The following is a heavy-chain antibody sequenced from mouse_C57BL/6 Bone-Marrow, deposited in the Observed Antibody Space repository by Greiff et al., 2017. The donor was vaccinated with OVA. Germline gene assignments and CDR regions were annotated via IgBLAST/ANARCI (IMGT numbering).Heavy chain of an antibody. V-gene: IGHV1-62-2*01. CDR1: GYTFTEYT. D-gene: IGHD2-2*01. CDR3: ARHDTPMVTTGKNYFDY. CDR2: FYPGSGSI. Sequence: QVQLQQSGAELVKPGASVKLSCKASGYTFTEYTIHWVKQRSGQGLEWIGWFYPGSGSIKYNEKFKDKATLTADKSSSTVYMELSRLTSEDSAVYFCARHDTPMVTTGKNYFDYWGQGTTLTVSS. J-gene: IGHJ2*01.